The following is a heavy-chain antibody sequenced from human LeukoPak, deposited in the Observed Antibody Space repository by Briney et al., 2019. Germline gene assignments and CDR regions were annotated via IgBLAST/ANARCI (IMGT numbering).Heavy chain of an antibody. CDR1: GYIFTSYA. V-gene: IGHV1-3*01. CDR2: INAGNSNT. CDR3: ARGKRNSDYDYFDY. J-gene: IGHJ4*02. D-gene: IGHD5-12*01. Sequence: ASVKVSCKASGYIFTSYAIHWVRQAPGQGLEWMGWINAGNSNTKYSQKLQGRVTITRDTSASAAYMELSSLRSEDTAVYYCARGKRNSDYDYFDYWGQGTLVTASS.